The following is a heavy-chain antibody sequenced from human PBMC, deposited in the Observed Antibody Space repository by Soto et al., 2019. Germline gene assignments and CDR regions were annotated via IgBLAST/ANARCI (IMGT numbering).Heavy chain of an antibody. J-gene: IGHJ4*02. CDR1: GYSFTGNS. V-gene: IGHV1-2*04. D-gene: IGHD3-10*01. CDR3: VLQRGGVVY. CDR2: INPYDGGT. Sequence: QVHLVQSGAEVKKPGASVRVSCKASGYSFTGNSMHWVRQAPGQGLEWLGWINPYDGGTNYAQKLQGWVPMTRDTYASTAYMGLHRLKSDYTALYYCVLQRGGVVYWGQGNLVHVSS.